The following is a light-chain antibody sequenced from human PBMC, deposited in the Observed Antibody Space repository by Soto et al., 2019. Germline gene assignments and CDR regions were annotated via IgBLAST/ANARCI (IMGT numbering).Light chain of an antibody. V-gene: IGLV2-14*03. CDR2: DVS. Sequence: QSVLTQPASVSGSPGQSITISCTGTNSDVGAYNYVSWFQQHPGKAPKLMVYDVSNRPSGVSNRFSGSKSGNTASLTISGLQAEDEADYYCSSYATSSTYVFGDGTKVT. J-gene: IGLJ1*01. CDR1: NSDVGAYNY. CDR3: SSYATSSTYV.